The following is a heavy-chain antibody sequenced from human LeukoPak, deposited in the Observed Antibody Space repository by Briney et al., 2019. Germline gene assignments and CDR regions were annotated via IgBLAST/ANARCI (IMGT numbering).Heavy chain of an antibody. Sequence: ASVKVSCKASGYTFTSYGISWVRQAPGQGLEWMGWISAYNGSTNYAQKLQGRVTMTTDTSTSTAYMELRSLRSDDTAVYYCAREQDVLRYFDWSSRYYYYGMDVWGQGTTVTVSS. CDR3: AREQDVLRYFDWSSRYYYYGMDV. CDR1: GYTFTSYG. J-gene: IGHJ6*02. V-gene: IGHV1-18*01. CDR2: ISAYNGST. D-gene: IGHD3-9*01.